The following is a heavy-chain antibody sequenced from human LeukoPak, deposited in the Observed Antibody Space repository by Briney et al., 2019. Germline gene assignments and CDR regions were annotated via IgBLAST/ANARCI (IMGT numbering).Heavy chain of an antibody. V-gene: IGHV4-34*01. Sequence: SETLCLTCAVYGGSFSGYYWSWIRQPPGKGLEWIGEINHSGSTNYNPSLKSRVTISVDTSKNQFSLKLSSVTAADTAVYYCARRPITMIVVVKFDYWGQGTLVTVSS. J-gene: IGHJ4*02. CDR1: GGSFSGYY. CDR3: ARRPITMIVVVKFDY. D-gene: IGHD3-22*01. CDR2: INHSGST.